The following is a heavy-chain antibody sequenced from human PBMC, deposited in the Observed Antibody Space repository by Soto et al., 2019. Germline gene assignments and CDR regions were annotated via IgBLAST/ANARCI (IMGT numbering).Heavy chain of an antibody. CDR3: TRDLLAVADNY. J-gene: IGHJ4*02. D-gene: IGHD6-19*01. CDR2: IRNKAYGGTT. CDR1: GFTFGDYA. V-gene: IGHV3-49*04. Sequence: GGSLRLSCTASGFTFGDYAMSWVRQAPGKGLEWVGFIRNKAYGGTTEYAASVKGRFTISRDDSKSIAYLQMNSLKTEDTAVYYCTRDLLAVADNYWGQGTLVTVSS.